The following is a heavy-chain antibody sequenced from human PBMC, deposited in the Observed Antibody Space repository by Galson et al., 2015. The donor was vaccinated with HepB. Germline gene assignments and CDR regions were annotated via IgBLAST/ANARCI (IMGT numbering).Heavy chain of an antibody. V-gene: IGHV4-61*02. CDR1: GGSISSGSYY. D-gene: IGHD6-13*01. CDR3: ARDMLRQQLVPRNYYYYYMDV. Sequence: LSLTCTVSGGSISSGSYYWSWIRQPAGKGLEWIGRIYTSGSTNYNPSLKSRVTMSVDTSKNQFSLKLSSVTAADTAVYYCARDMLRQQLVPRNYYYYYMDVWGKGTTVTVSS. J-gene: IGHJ6*03. CDR2: IYTSGST.